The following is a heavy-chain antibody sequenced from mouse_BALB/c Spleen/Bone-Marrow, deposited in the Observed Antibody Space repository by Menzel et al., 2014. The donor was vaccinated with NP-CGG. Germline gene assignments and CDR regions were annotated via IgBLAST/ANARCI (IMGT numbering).Heavy chain of an antibody. Sequence: EVKLMDSGGGLVQPGGSRKLSCAASGFTFSSFGMHWVRQAPEKGLEWVAYISSGSSTIYYADTVKGRFTISRDNPKNTLFLQMTSLRSEDTAMYYCARGGNFAWFAYWGQGTLVTVSA. CDR1: GFTFSSFG. J-gene: IGHJ3*01. V-gene: IGHV5-17*02. D-gene: IGHD2-1*01. CDR2: ISSGSSTI. CDR3: ARGGNFAWFAY.